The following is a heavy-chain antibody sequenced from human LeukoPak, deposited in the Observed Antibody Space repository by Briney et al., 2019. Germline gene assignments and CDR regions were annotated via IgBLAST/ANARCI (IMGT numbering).Heavy chain of an antibody. CDR3: ARHPYSGSYHFDY. J-gene: IGHJ4*02. D-gene: IGHD1-26*01. V-gene: IGHV1-2*02. Sequence: PGVSVKVSCKASGYIFTGYYMHWVRQAPGQGLEWMGWINPNSGGTNSAQKFQGRVTMTRDTSISTAYMELSRLTSDDTAVYYCARHPYSGSYHFDYWGQGTLVTVSS. CDR2: INPNSGGT. CDR1: GYIFTGYY.